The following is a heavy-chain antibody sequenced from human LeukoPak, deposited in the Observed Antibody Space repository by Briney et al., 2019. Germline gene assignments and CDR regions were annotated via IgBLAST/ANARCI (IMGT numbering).Heavy chain of an antibody. J-gene: IGHJ4*02. V-gene: IGHV3-30-3*01. CDR2: ISYDGSNK. Sequence: GGSLRLSCEASGFTVSSYAMHWVRQAPGKGLEWVAVISYDGSNKFYADSVKDRFTISRDNSKNTLYLQMNSLRVEDTAVYYCARGYGDYDAPFDYWGQGTLVTVSS. CDR1: GFTVSSYA. D-gene: IGHD4-17*01. CDR3: ARGYGDYDAPFDY.